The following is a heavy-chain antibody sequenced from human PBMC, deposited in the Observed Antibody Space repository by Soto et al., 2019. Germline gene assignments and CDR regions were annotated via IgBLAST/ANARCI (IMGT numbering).Heavy chain of an antibody. CDR1: GYSFSSSG. Sequence: ASVKVSCKASGYSFSSSGINWVRQAPGQGLEWMGWISTYNGNTNYAQKLQGRVTLTTDSTTSTTYMELRSLTSDDTAVYYCARRRAVRHLKSDYWGKGTQVTVSS. D-gene: IGHD6-6*01. V-gene: IGHV1-18*01. CDR3: ARRRAVRHLKSDY. CDR2: ISTYNGNT. J-gene: IGHJ4*02.